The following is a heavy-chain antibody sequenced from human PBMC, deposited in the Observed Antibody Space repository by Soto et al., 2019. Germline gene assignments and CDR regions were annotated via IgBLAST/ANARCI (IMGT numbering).Heavy chain of an antibody. D-gene: IGHD5-12*01. CDR3: ARAPSGYDGYYYYGMDV. Sequence: ASVKVACKASGYTFTGYYMHWVRQAPGQGLEWMGWINPNSGGTNYAQKFQGWVTMTRDTSISTAYMELSRLRSDDTAVYYCARAPSGYDGYYYYGMDVWGQGTTVTVSS. J-gene: IGHJ6*02. V-gene: IGHV1-2*04. CDR2: INPNSGGT. CDR1: GYTFTGYY.